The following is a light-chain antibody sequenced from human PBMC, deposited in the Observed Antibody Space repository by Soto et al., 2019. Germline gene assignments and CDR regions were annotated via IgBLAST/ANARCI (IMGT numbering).Light chain of an antibody. V-gene: IGKV1D-8*01. CDR1: QGISSY. CDR3: QQYYSFPQT. J-gene: IGKJ1*01. Sequence: VICMTQSPSLLSASTLYIVTISCXMSQGISSYLAWYQQKPGKAPELLIYAASTLQSGVPSRFSGSGSGTDFTLTISCLQSEDFATYYCQQYYSFPQTFGQGTKVDIK. CDR2: AAS.